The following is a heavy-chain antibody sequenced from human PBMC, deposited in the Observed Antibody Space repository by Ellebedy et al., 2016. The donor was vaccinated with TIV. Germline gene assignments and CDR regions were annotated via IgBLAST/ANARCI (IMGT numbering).Heavy chain of an antibody. CDR3: AKGQVGATTPFDY. J-gene: IGHJ4*02. CDR2: ISYDGSNK. V-gene: IGHV3-30-3*01. CDR1: GFTFSSYA. Sequence: GESLKISXAASGFTFSSYAMHWVRQAPGKGLEWVAVISYDGSNKYYADSVKGRFTISRDNSKNTLYLQMNSLRAEDTAVYYCAKGQVGATTPFDYWGQGALVTVSS. D-gene: IGHD1-26*01.